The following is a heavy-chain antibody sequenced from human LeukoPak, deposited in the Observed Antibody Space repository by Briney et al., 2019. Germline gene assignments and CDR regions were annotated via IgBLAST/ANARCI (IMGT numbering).Heavy chain of an antibody. CDR2: IYSSGST. CDR1: GGSISSFY. Sequence: SETLSLTCTVSGGSISSFYWNWIRQPAGKGLEWIGRIYSSGSTNYNPSLKSRLSMSVDTSKNQFSLNLRSVTAADTAIYYCAREWELVFDYWGQGTLVTVSS. CDR3: AREWELVFDY. J-gene: IGHJ4*02. V-gene: IGHV4-4*07. D-gene: IGHD1-26*01.